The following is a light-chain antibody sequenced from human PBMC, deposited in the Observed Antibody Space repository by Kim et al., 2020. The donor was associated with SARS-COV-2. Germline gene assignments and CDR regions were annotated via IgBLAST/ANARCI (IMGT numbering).Light chain of an antibody. Sequence: DIVMTQSPDSLAVSLGERATINCKSSQSVLYSSNNKNYLAWYQQKPGQPPKLLIYWASTRESGVPDRFSGSGSGTDFTLTISSLQAEDVALYYCHQYYGTPYTFGQGTKLEI. CDR3: HQYYGTPYT. J-gene: IGKJ2*01. V-gene: IGKV4-1*01. CDR1: QSVLYSSNNKNY. CDR2: WAS.